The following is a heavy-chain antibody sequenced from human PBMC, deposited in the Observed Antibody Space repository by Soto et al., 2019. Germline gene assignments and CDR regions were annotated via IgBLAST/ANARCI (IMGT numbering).Heavy chain of an antibody. CDR3: ARGSDARDTTYYGLPRWFDP. J-gene: IGHJ5*02. V-gene: IGHV5-51*01. Sequence: LGESLKISCKGSGYSFTSYWIGWVRQMPGKGLEWMGIIYPGDSDTRYSPSFQGQVTISADKSISTAYLQWSSLKASDTAMYYCARGSDARDTTYYGLPRWFDPWGQGTLVTVSS. CDR2: IYPGDSDT. CDR1: GYSFTSYW. D-gene: IGHD3-10*01.